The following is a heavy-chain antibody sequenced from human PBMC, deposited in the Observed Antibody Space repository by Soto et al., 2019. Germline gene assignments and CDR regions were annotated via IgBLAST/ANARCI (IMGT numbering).Heavy chain of an antibody. Sequence: PSETLSLTCAVYGGSFSGYYWSWIRQPPGKGREWIGEINHSGGTNYNPSLKSRVTISVDTSKNQFSLKLSSVTAADTAVYYCARVEYYDTSGQLDYWGQGTLVTVSS. CDR1: GGSFSGYY. CDR2: INHSGGT. V-gene: IGHV4-34*01. D-gene: IGHD3-22*01. J-gene: IGHJ4*02. CDR3: ARVEYYDTSGQLDY.